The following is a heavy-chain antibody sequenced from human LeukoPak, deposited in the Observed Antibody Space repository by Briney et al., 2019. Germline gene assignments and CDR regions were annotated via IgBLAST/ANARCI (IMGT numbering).Heavy chain of an antibody. CDR3: ARYLGGVTDY. CDR1: GGSISSYY. J-gene: IGHJ4*02. D-gene: IGHD1-26*01. V-gene: IGHV4-59*01. CDR2: IYYSGST. Sequence: SETLSLTCTVSGGSISSYYWRWIRQPPGKGLEWIGYIYYSGSTNYNPSLKSRVTISVDTSKNQFSLKLSFATAADTAVYYCARYLGGVTDYWGQGTLVTVSS.